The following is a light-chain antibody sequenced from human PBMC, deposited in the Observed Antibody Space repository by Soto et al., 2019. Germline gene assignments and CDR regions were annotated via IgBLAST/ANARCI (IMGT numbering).Light chain of an antibody. Sequence: EILLTLSPGPMSLSPGERATLSCRASQSVSSNYLAWYQQKPGQAPRLLIYGASSRATGIPDRFSGSGSGTEFTLTIISLQPDDFVTYYCQHYNSNLKAFGQGTKVEIK. V-gene: IGKV3-20*01. CDR2: GAS. CDR3: QHYNSNLKA. J-gene: IGKJ1*01. CDR1: QSVSSNY.